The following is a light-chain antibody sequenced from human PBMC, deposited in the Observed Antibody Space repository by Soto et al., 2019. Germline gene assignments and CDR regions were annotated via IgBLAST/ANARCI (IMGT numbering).Light chain of an antibody. CDR2: GAS. V-gene: IGKV3-20*01. Sequence: EVMLTQSPSTLSLSPGDRAVLSCRASQSVSRSLTWYQHKPGQAPRLLIYGASTRATGIPARFSGSGSGTDFTLTISRLGPEDFAVYYCQQYGNSPITFGQGTRLEVK. CDR1: QSVSRS. J-gene: IGKJ5*01. CDR3: QQYGNSPIT.